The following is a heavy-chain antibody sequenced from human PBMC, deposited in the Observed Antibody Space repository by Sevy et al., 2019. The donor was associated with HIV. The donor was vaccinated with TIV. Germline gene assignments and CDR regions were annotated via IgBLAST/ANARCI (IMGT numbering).Heavy chain of an antibody. V-gene: IGHV3-20*04. Sequence: GGSLRLSCAASGFTFDDYGMSWVRQAPGKGLEWVSGINWNGGSTGYADSVKGRFTISRDNAKNSLFLQMNSLRAEDTALYYCARTGAQGPAAGTNYYYGMDVWGQGTTVTVSS. CDR3: ARTGAQGPAAGTNYYYGMDV. D-gene: IGHD6-13*01. J-gene: IGHJ6*02. CDR2: INWNGGST. CDR1: GFTFDDYG.